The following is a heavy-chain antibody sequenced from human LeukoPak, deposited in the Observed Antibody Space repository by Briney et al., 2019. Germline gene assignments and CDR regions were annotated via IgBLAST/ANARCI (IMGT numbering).Heavy chain of an antibody. CDR1: GGSISSSSYY. J-gene: IGHJ3*02. CDR2: LYYSGST. CDR3: AGYRISSDAFDI. V-gene: IGHV4-39*07. Sequence: PSETLSLTCTVSGGSISSSSYYWDWIRQPPGRGLEWIGSLYYSGSTYYNPSLKSRVTISVDRSKNQFSLKLSSVTAADTAVYYCAGYRISSDAFDIWGQGTMVTVSS. D-gene: IGHD5-24*01.